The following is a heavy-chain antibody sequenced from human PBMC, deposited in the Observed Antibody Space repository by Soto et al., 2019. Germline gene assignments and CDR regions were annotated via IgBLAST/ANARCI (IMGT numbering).Heavy chain of an antibody. J-gene: IGHJ4*02. CDR3: TGPYPYYFDS. CDR1: GGSFSTYY. CDR2: INHSGNT. Sequence: QVQLQQWGAGLLKPSETLSLTCTVYGGSFSTYYWSWIRQPPGKGMEWIGEINHSGNTNYKPSLMGRVTMSFDTSKNQFSLKLSSVTAADTAVYYCTGPYPYYFDSWGQGTLVTVSS. V-gene: IGHV4-34*01.